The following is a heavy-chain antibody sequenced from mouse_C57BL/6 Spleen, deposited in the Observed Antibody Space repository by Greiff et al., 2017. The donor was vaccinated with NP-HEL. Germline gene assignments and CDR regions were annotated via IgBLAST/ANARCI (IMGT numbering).Heavy chain of an antibody. Sequence: EVQLVESGGGLVKPGGSLKLSCAASGFTFSSYAMSWVRQTPEQRLEWVATISDGGSYTYYPDNVKGRFTISRDNAKNNLYLQMSHLKSEDTAVYYCARDVYGNYWYFDVWGTGTTVTVSS. CDR3: ARDVYGNYWYFDV. CDR2: ISDGGSYT. CDR1: GFTFSSYA. J-gene: IGHJ1*03. D-gene: IGHD2-1*01. V-gene: IGHV5-4*01.